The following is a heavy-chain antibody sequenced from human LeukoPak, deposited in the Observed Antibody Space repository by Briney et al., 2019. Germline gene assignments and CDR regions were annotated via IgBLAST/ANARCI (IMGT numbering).Heavy chain of an antibody. Sequence: SETLSLTCTVSGYSISSGYYWGWIRQPPGKGLEWIGSIYHSGSTYYNPSLKSRVTISVDTSKNQFSLKLSSVTAADTAVYYCARNQAYYDFWSGYFLRLAFSGIYYFDYWGQGTLVTVSS. CDR2: IYHSGST. D-gene: IGHD3-3*01. CDR3: ARNQAYYDFWSGYFLRLAFSGIYYFDY. V-gene: IGHV4-38-2*02. J-gene: IGHJ4*02. CDR1: GYSISSGYY.